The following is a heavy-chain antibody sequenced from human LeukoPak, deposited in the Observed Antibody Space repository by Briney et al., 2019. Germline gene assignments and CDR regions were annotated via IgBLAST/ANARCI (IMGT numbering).Heavy chain of an antibody. CDR2: ISYDGSKT. CDR1: AFTFSIYG. D-gene: IGHD3-3*01. J-gene: IGHJ4*02. Sequence: PGRSLRLSCVASAFTFSIYGMHWVRQAPGEGLEWVAVISYDGSKTYYADSVKGQFTISRDNSKNTLYLQMNSLRAEDTAVYYCASPGGYDFWSGPFDYWGQGTLVTVSS. V-gene: IGHV3-30*03. CDR3: ASPGGYDFWSGPFDY.